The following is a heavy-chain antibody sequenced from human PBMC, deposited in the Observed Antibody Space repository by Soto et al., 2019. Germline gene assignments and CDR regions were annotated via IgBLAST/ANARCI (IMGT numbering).Heavy chain of an antibody. V-gene: IGHV3-23*01. CDR1: GFSLNSYA. CDR3: AKDSNPSSGWYLPWKTMFDP. D-gene: IGHD6-19*01. CDR2: ISGSGGST. J-gene: IGHJ5*02. Sequence: GGCRVLSGSSSGFSLNSYAMSWVRQDPGKGLEWVSAISGSGGSTYYADSVKGRFTISRDNSKNTLYLQMNSLRAEDTAVYYCAKDSNPSSGWYLPWKTMFDPWGQGTLVTVSS.